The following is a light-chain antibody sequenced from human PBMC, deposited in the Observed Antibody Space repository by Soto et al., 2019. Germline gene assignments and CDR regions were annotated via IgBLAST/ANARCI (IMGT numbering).Light chain of an antibody. CDR2: EVT. CDR1: SSDIGDYNY. CDR3: SSYTSTNTGVV. Sequence: QSALTQPASVSGSPGQSITISCTGTSSDIGDYNYVSWYQQHPGKAPKLMIYEVTNRPSGVSNRFSGSKSGNTASLTISGLQAEDEADYYCSSYTSTNTGVVFGGGTKVTVL. V-gene: IGLV2-14*01. J-gene: IGLJ2*01.